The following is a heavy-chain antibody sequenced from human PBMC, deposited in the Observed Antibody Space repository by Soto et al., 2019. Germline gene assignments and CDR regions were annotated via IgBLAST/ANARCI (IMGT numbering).Heavy chain of an antibody. CDR3: ARVLFGADAFDI. Sequence: QVQLQESGPGLVTPSETLSLTCTVSGGSLNRNFWSWIRQPPGKGLEWMAYISFSGATSYNPSHQRPLTISLDTAKNQFSLNLASVTAADTAVYYCARVLFGADAFDIWGQGTLVTVSS. V-gene: IGHV4-59*01. D-gene: IGHD3-10*01. CDR1: GGSLNRNF. J-gene: IGHJ3*02. CDR2: ISFSGAT.